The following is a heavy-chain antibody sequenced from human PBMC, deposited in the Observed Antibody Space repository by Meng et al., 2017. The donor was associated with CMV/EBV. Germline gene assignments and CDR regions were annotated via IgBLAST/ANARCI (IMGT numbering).Heavy chain of an antibody. CDR2: IIPILSIA. J-gene: IGHJ5*02. D-gene: IGHD2-2*01. CDR1: GGTFSSYA. V-gene: IGHV1-69*10. Sequence: SVKVSCKASGGTFSSYAISWVRQAPGQGLEWMGGIIPILSIANYAQKFQGRVTITADKSTSTAYMELSSLRSEDTAVYYCARKYQLLSWFDPWGQGTLVTVSS. CDR3: ARKYQLLSWFDP.